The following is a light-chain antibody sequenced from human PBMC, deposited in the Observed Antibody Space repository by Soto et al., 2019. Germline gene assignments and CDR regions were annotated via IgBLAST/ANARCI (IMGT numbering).Light chain of an antibody. V-gene: IGKV3-15*01. CDR2: AAS. CDR1: KTVSDN. Sequence: EIVMTQSPATLSVSPGESATVSCRATKTVSDNLAWYQQKPGQSPRLLIYAASTRATGIPARFSGSGSGTEFTLTISNLQSEDFAIYYCQQRSTWLYTFGQGTKLEV. CDR3: QQRSTWLYT. J-gene: IGKJ2*01.